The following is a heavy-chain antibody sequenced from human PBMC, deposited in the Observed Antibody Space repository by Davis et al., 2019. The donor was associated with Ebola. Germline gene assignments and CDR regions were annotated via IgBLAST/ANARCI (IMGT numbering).Heavy chain of an antibody. V-gene: IGHV4-31*01. D-gene: IGHD6-13*01. Sequence: MPSETLSLTCTVSGASISTGDHYWSWIRHLPGLGLEYIGYIYYPGYTYYNPSLKSPVIMSVDTSKNQFSLKLRSLTAADTAVYYCARGEAEAVFSYSWFDPWGQGTLVTVSS. J-gene: IGHJ5*02. CDR3: ARGEAEAVFSYSWFDP. CDR2: IYYPGYT. CDR1: GASISTGDHY.